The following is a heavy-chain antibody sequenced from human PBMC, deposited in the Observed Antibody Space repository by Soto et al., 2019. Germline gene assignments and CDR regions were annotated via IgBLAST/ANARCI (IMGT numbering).Heavy chain of an antibody. CDR3: TKESLVLVPMTVNQDDYNYAKDA. CDR2: IIPRSATS. Sequence: ASVKVSCKASGGTFSSYAISWVRQAPGQGLEWMGGIIPRSATSNYAQKFQGRVTITADESTSTAYMELSSLRSEDTAVSYGTKESLVLVPMTVNQDDYNYAKDAWGHESTVTVSS. V-gene: IGHV1-69*13. D-gene: IGHD2-2*01. CDR1: GGTFSSYA. J-gene: IGHJ6*02.